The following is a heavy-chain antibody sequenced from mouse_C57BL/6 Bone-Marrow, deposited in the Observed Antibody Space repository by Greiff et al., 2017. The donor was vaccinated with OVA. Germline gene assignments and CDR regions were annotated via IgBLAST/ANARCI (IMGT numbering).Heavy chain of an antibody. CDR3: ARKGSGYPYYYAMDY. Sequence: QIQLQQPGAELVMPGASVKLSCKASGYTFTSYWMHWVKQRPGQGLEWIGEIDPSDSYTNYNQKFKGKSTLTADKASSTAYMQLSSLTSEDSAVYFCARKGSGYPYYYAMDYWGQGTSVTVSS. J-gene: IGHJ4*01. D-gene: IGHD3-2*02. CDR2: IDPSDSYT. CDR1: GYTFTSYW. V-gene: IGHV1-69*01.